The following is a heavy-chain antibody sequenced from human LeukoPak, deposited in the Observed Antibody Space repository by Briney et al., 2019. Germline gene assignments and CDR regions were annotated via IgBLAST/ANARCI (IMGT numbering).Heavy chain of an antibody. V-gene: IGHV3-23*01. Sequence: GGSLRLSCAASGFTFSSYAMSWARQAPGKGLEWVSAISGSGGSTYYADSVKGRFTISRDNSKNTLYLQMNSLRAEDTAVYYCAKALGIAVAGTFDYWGQGTLVTVSS. CDR1: GFTFSSYA. J-gene: IGHJ4*02. CDR2: ISGSGGST. CDR3: AKALGIAVAGTFDY. D-gene: IGHD6-19*01.